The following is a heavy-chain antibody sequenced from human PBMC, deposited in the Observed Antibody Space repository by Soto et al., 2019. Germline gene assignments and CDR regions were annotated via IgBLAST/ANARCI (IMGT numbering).Heavy chain of an antibody. V-gene: IGHV4-30-4*01. Sequence: SETLSLTCTVSGGSISAGDYYWNWIRQPPGKGLEWIGYIYYTGTTKYNPSLKSRATLSVDTSKNRFSLNLTSVTAADTAVYYCVRGDCFHPWGPGTLVTVSS. CDR3: VRGDCFHP. J-gene: IGHJ5*02. CDR2: IYYTGTT. CDR1: GGSISAGDYY.